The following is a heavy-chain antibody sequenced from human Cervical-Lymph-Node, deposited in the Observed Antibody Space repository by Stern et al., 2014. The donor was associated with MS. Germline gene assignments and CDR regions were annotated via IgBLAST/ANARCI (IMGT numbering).Heavy chain of an antibody. D-gene: IGHD3-3*01. CDR1: GFTFSDHG. J-gene: IGHJ4*02. Sequence: QVQLVQSGGGVVQPGRSLRLSCAASGFTFSDHGMHWVRQTPGKGLEWVAVISYNGNSKYYADSVKGRFTISRDNSKNTVSLQMNSLRVEDSAVYYCAKDKAGLRFLEWFFDYWGQGALVTVSS. CDR2: ISYNGNSK. CDR3: AKDKAGLRFLEWFFDY. V-gene: IGHV3-30*18.